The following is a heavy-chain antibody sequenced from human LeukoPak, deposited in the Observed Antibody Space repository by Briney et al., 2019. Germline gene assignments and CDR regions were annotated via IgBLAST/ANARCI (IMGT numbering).Heavy chain of an antibody. J-gene: IGHJ4*02. V-gene: IGHV4-59*06. CDR2: IYYSGST. Sequence: SETLSLTCAVYGGSFSGYYWSWIRQPPGKGLEWIGYIYYSGSTYYNPSLKSRVTISVDTSKNQFSLKLSSVTAADTAVYYCARSRIQLWNSPFDYWGQGTLVTVSS. CDR1: GGSFSGYY. CDR3: ARSRIQLWNSPFDY. D-gene: IGHD5-18*01.